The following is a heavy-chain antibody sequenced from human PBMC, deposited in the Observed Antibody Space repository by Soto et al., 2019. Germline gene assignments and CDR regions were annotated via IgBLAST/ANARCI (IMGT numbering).Heavy chain of an antibody. CDR1: GGSFSGYY. D-gene: IGHD5-18*01. CDR3: ARGGGLWSFYYYYYGMDV. Sequence: SETLSLTCAVYGGSFSGYYWSWIRQPPGKGLEWIGEINHSGSTNYNPSLKSRVTISVDTSKNQFPLKLSSVTAADTAVYYCARGGGLWSFYYYYYGMDVWGQGTTVTVSS. CDR2: INHSGST. V-gene: IGHV4-34*01. J-gene: IGHJ6*02.